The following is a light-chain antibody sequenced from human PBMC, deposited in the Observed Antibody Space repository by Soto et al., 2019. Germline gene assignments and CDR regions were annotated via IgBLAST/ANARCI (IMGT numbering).Light chain of an antibody. CDR3: GAWDDSLSAGV. CDR2: ENN. Sequence: QSVLTQPPSVSAAPGQRVTVSCSGSNSNIGNNYVSWYHHLPGAAPKLLIYENNQRPSGIADRFSGSKSGTSATLGITGLQTGDEGDYYCGAWDDSLSAGVFGGGTKLTFL. J-gene: IGLJ3*02. CDR1: NSNIGNNY. V-gene: IGLV1-51*02.